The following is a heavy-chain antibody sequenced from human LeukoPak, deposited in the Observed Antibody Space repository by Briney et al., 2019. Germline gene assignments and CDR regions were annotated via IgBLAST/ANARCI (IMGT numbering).Heavy chain of an antibody. J-gene: IGHJ3*01. CDR2: IKSNSGGI. Sequence: GASVKVSCKTSGYTFTDYYLHWVRQAPGQGPEWMGWIKSNSGGIHYSQKFQDRVSITRDTSINTVYMELSSLTSGDTAIYYCAREPRINMSPDAFDFWGQGTLVTVFS. V-gene: IGHV1-2*02. CDR1: GYTFTDYY. CDR3: AREPRINMSPDAFDF. D-gene: IGHD3-10*02.